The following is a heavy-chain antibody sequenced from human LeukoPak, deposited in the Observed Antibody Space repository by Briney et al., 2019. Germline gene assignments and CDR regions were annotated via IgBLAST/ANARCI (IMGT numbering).Heavy chain of an antibody. D-gene: IGHD5-18*01. CDR1: GGSFSGYY. J-gene: IGHJ4*02. V-gene: IGHV4-34*01. Sequence: SETLSLTCAVYGGSFSGYYSSWIRQPPGKGLEWIGEINHSGSTNYNPSLKSRVTISVDTSKNQFSLKLSSVTAADTAVYYCARGLSYGHDYWGQGTLVTVSS. CDR2: INHSGST. CDR3: ARGLSYGHDY.